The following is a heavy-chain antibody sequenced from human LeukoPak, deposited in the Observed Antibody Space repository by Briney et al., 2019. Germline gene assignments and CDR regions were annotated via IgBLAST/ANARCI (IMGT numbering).Heavy chain of an antibody. CDR1: GGSISSYY. CDR2: IYYSGST. J-gene: IGHJ5*02. CDR3: ARAKDEDVWGSYHTGVWLDP. D-gene: IGHD3-16*02. V-gene: IGHV4-59*12. Sequence: PSETLSLTCTVSGGSISSYYWSWIRQPPGKGVEWIGYIYYSGSTNYNPSLKSRVTISVDTSKNQFSLKLSSVTAADTAVYYCARAKDEDVWGSYHTGVWLDPWGQGTLVTVSS.